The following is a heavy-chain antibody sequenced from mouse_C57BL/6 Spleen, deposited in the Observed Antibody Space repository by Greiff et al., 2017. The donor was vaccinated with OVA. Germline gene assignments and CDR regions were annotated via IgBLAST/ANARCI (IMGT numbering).Heavy chain of an antibody. CDR2: IHPSDSDT. CDR3: ASIYYDYDNYFDY. CDR1: GYTFTSYW. Sequence: VQLQQPGAELVKPGASVKVSCKASGYTFTSYWMHWVKQRPGQGLEWIGRIHPSDSDTNYNQKFKGKATLTVDKSSSTAYMQLSSLTSEDSAVYYGASIYYDYDNYFDYWGQGTTLTVSS. D-gene: IGHD2-4*01. V-gene: IGHV1-74*01. J-gene: IGHJ2*01.